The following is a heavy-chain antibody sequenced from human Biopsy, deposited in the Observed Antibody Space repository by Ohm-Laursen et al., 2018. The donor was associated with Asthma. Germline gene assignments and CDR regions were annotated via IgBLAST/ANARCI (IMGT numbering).Heavy chain of an antibody. CDR3: ARDPLGISGTIYWYDW. CDR1: GFTFSTYG. Sequence: SLRLSCTASGFTFSTYGMHWVRQAPGKGLEWVAVISYDGFNKDYGDSVKGRFTISRDNSKNTLYLQMNSLTPDDTAVYFCARDPLGISGTIYWYDWWGQGTLVTVSS. CDR2: ISYDGFNK. V-gene: IGHV3-30*03. J-gene: IGHJ4*02. D-gene: IGHD1-7*01.